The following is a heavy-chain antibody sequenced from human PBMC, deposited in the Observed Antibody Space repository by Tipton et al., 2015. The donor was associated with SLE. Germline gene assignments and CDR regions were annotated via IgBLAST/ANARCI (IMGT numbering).Heavy chain of an antibody. Sequence: TLSLTCAVYGGSFSGYYWSWIRQPPGKGLEWIGEINHSGSTNYNPSLKSRVTISVDTSKNQFSLKLSSVTAADTAVYYCARVRASAARQPYYFDYWGQGTLVTVSS. CDR2: INHSGST. V-gene: IGHV4-34*01. D-gene: IGHD6-6*01. CDR1: GGSFSGYY. CDR3: ARVRASAARQPYYFDY. J-gene: IGHJ4*02.